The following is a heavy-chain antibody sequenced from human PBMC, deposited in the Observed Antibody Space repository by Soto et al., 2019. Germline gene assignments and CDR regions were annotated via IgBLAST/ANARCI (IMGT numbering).Heavy chain of an antibody. CDR2: IRSKAYGGTT. Sequence: PGGSLRLSCTASGFTFGDYAMSWFRQAPGKGLEWVGFIRSKAYGGTTEYAASVKGRFTISRDDSKSIAYLQMNSLKTEDTAVYYCTRDPTDIVVVPAASLAPLRVWFDPWGQGTLVTVSS. CDR1: GFTFGDYA. J-gene: IGHJ5*02. CDR3: TRDPTDIVVVPAASLAPLRVWFDP. D-gene: IGHD2-2*01. V-gene: IGHV3-49*03.